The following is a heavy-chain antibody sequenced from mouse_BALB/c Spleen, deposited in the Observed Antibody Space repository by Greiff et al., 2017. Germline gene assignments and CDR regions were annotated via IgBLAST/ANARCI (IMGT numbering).Heavy chain of an antibody. CDR2: IWGDGST. CDR1: GFPLTGYG. CDR3: ARGGTTGCAY. D-gene: IGHD1-1*01. V-gene: IGHV2-6-7*01. J-gene: IGHJ3*01. Sequence: VQGAELGPGPVAPSQSLSITCPVSGFPLTGYGVNWVRQSPGKGLEGLGMIWGDGSTDYNSALISRLSIINDNSKSQGFLKMNSLQTDDTARYYCARGGTTGCAYWGQGTLVTVSA.